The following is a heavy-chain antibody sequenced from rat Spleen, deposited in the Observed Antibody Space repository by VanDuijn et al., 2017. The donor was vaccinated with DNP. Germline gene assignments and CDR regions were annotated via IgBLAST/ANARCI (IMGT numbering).Heavy chain of an antibody. Sequence: EVQLVESGGGVVQPGRSLNLSCVGSGFTFNKYWMTWIRQVPGKGLEWIASITSGDPHAYYPDSVKGRFTVSRDNAENTLYLQMESLRSEDTATYYCAKDMWDHSGYYFDYWGQGVMVTVSS. CDR1: GFTFNKYW. CDR3: AKDMWDHSGYYFDY. CDR2: ITSGDPHA. D-gene: IGHD4-3*01. J-gene: IGHJ2*01. V-gene: IGHV5-31*01.